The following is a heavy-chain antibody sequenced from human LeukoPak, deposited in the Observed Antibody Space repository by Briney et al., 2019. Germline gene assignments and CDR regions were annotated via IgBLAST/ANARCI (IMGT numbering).Heavy chain of an antibody. Sequence: ASVKVSCKASGYTFTSYGISWVRQAPGQGLEWMGWISAYNGNTNYAQKLQGRVTVTTDTSTSTAYMELRSLRSDDTAVYYCARAGYSGYDSSLVMDVWGKGTTVTVSS. CDR1: GYTFTSYG. J-gene: IGHJ6*04. V-gene: IGHV1-18*04. CDR2: ISAYNGNT. D-gene: IGHD5-12*01. CDR3: ARAGYSGYDSSLVMDV.